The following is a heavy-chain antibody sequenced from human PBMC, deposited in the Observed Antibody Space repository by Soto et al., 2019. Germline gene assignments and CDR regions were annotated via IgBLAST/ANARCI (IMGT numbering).Heavy chain of an antibody. CDR1: GGSFSGYY. CDR2: INHSGST. J-gene: IGHJ6*03. Sequence: SETLSLTCAVYGGSFSGYYWSWVRQPPWKVLEWIGEINHSGSTNYNPSLKSRVTISVDTSKNQFSLKLSSVTAADTAVYYCARSGRTLNSGYGGNYYYYYDYMDVWGKGTTVT. D-gene: IGHD5-12*01. V-gene: IGHV4-34*01. CDR3: ARSGRTLNSGYGGNYYYYYDYMDV.